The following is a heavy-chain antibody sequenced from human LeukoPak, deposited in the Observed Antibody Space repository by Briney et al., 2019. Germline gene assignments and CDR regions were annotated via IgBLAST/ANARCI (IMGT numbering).Heavy chain of an antibody. CDR2: ISAYNGNT. CDR1: GYTFTSYG. V-gene: IGHV1-18*01. D-gene: IGHD6-13*01. Sequence: ASVKVSCKASGYTFTSYGISCVRQTPEQGLEWIGWISAYNGNTNYAQKLKGRVTMTTDTSTSTAYMELRSLSSDDTAVYYCARGPHSSSWTYYFDYWGQGPLVTASS. J-gene: IGHJ4*02. CDR3: ARGPHSSSWTYYFDY.